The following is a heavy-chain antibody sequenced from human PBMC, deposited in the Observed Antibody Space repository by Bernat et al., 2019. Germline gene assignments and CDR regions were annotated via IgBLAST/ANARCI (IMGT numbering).Heavy chain of an antibody. CDR3: ARGGYYYDSNGYYPREAFDI. V-gene: IGHV1-69*12. J-gene: IGHJ3*02. CDR2: IIPIFGTA. D-gene: IGHD3-22*01. CDR1: GGTFSSYA. Sequence: QVQLVQSGAEVKKPGSSVKVSCKASGGTFSSYAISWVRQAPGQGLEWMGGIIPIFGTANYAQKFQGRVTITADESTSTAYMELSSLRSEDTAVYYCARGGYYYDSNGYYPREAFDIWGQGTMVTVSS.